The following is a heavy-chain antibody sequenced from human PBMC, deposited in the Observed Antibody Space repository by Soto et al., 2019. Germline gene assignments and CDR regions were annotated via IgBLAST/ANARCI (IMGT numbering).Heavy chain of an antibody. D-gene: IGHD5-12*01. CDR1: GFTFSSYA. CDR3: ARDLAPSRYSGYDSTAVWYGMDV. J-gene: IGHJ6*02. CDR2: ISYDGSNK. V-gene: IGHV3-30-3*01. Sequence: PGGSLRLSCAASGFTFSSYAMHWVRQAPGKGLEWVAVISYDGSNKYYADSVMGRFTISRDNSKNTLYLQMNSLRAEDTAVYYCARDLAPSRYSGYDSTAVWYGMDVWGQGTTVTVSS.